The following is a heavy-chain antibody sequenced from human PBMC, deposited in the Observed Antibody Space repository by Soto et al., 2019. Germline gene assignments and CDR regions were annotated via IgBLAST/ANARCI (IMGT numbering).Heavy chain of an antibody. Sequence: SETLSLTCTVSGGSISSGGYYWSWIRQHPGKGLEWIGYIYYSGSTNYNPSLKSRVTISVDTSKNQFSLKLSSVTAADTAVYYCARLEPAARPSWFDPWGQGTLVTVSS. V-gene: IGHV4-61*08. D-gene: IGHD2-2*01. CDR1: GGSISSGGYY. CDR3: ARLEPAARPSWFDP. CDR2: IYYSGST. J-gene: IGHJ5*02.